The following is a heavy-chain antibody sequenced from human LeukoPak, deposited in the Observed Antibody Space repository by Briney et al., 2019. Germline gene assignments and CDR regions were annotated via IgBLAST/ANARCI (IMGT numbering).Heavy chain of an antibody. CDR1: GGSFSGYY. CDR3: ARLLGQQLVKGSFDY. J-gene: IGHJ4*02. Sequence: PSETLSLTCAVYGGSFSGYYWSWIRQPPGKGLEWIGEINHSGSTNYNPSLKSRVTISVDTSKNQFSLKLSPVTAADTAVYYCARLLGQQLVKGSFDYWGQGTLVTVSS. V-gene: IGHV4-34*01. CDR2: INHSGST. D-gene: IGHD6-13*01.